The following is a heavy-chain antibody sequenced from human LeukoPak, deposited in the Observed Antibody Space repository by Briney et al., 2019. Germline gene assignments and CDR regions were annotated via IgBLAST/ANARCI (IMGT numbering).Heavy chain of an antibody. J-gene: IGHJ4*02. D-gene: IGHD3-22*01. CDR1: GYTLTGLS. Sequence: ASVKVSCKVSGYTLTGLSMHWVRQAPGKGLEWMGTFDPENGETIYAQKFQGRVTMTEDTSTDTAYMELSSLRSEDTAVYYCTTKYYYDSSDYYVIDYWGQGTLVIVSS. V-gene: IGHV1-24*01. CDR3: TTKYYYDSSDYYVIDY. CDR2: FDPENGET.